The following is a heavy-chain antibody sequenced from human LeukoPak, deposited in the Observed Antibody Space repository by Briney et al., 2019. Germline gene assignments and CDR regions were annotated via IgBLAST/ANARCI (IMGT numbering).Heavy chain of an antibody. V-gene: IGHV1-69*04. Sequence: SVKVSCKASGGTFISYAISWVRQAPGQGLEWMGRIIPILGISNYAQKFQGRVTIIADKSTSTAYMELSSLRSEDTAVYYCARGTLERPNYYYYYMDVWGKGTTVTVSS. J-gene: IGHJ6*03. CDR3: ARGTLERPNYYYYYMDV. D-gene: IGHD1-1*01. CDR1: GGTFISYA. CDR2: IIPILGIS.